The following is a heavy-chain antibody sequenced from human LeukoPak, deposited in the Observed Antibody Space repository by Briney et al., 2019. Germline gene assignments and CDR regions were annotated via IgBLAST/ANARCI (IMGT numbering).Heavy chain of an antibody. J-gene: IGHJ3*02. CDR3: ARDLSAFDI. Sequence: SETLSLTCTVSGGSISSSSYYWGWIRQPPGKGLEWIGSIYYSGSTYYNPSLKSRITMSVDTSTNQFSLKLTSVTAADTAIYYCARDLSAFDIWGQGTMVTISS. V-gene: IGHV4-39*07. CDR2: IYYSGST. D-gene: IGHD3-9*01. CDR1: GGSISSSSYY.